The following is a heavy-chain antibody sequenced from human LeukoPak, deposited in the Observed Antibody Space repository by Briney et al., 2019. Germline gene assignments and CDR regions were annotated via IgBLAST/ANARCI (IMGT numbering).Heavy chain of an antibody. J-gene: IGHJ4*02. CDR1: GGSISSSSYF. Sequence: SETLSLTCTVSGGSISSSSYFWGWIRQPPGKGLEWIGSIYYSGSTYYNPSLKSRVTISVDTSKNQSSLKLSSVTAADTAVYYCARQRLGMGQNRVDYWGQGTLVTVSS. CDR2: IYYSGST. D-gene: IGHD7-27*01. CDR3: ARQRLGMGQNRVDY. V-gene: IGHV4-39*01.